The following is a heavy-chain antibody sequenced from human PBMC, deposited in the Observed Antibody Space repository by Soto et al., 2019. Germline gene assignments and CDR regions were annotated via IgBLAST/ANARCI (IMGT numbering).Heavy chain of an antibody. D-gene: IGHD3-3*01. CDR3: AREIRFLEWLLGPPYSGMDV. CDR2: INSDGSST. J-gene: IGHJ6*02. V-gene: IGHV3-74*01. Sequence: PGGSLRLSCAASGFTFSSYWMHWVRQAPGKGLVWVSRINSDGSSTSYADSVKGRFTISRDNAKNTLYLQMNSLRAEDTAVYYCAREIRFLEWLLGPPYSGMDVWGQGTTVTVSS. CDR1: GFTFSSYW.